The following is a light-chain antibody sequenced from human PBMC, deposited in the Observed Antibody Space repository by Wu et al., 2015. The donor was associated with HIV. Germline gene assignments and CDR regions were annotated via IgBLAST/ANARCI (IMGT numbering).Light chain of an antibody. CDR3: QQYNNWPLL. CDR1: QSVSSSY. J-gene: IGKJ4*01. CDR2: GAS. Sequence: EIVLTQSPGTLSLSLGDRVTLSCRASQSVSSSYLAWYQQKPGQAPRLLIFGASTRATGIPARFSGSGSGTEFTLTISSMQSEDFAVYYCQQYNNWPLLFGGGTKVEIK. V-gene: IGKV3-15*01.